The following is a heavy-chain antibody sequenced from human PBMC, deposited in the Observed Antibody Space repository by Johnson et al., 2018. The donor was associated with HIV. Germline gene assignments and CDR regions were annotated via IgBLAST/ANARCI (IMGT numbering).Heavy chain of an antibody. Sequence: MLLVESGGGLVQPGGSLRLSCAASGFTFSSYWMSWVRQAPGKGLECVANIKQDGSEKYYVESVKGRFTISRDSSEKTLYPQMNSLRPEDTAVYYCARDRPSGSYYVDAFDIWGQGTMVTVSS. V-gene: IGHV3-7*01. CDR2: IKQDGSEK. CDR1: GFTFSSYW. CDR3: ARDRPSGSYYVDAFDI. J-gene: IGHJ3*02. D-gene: IGHD1-26*01.